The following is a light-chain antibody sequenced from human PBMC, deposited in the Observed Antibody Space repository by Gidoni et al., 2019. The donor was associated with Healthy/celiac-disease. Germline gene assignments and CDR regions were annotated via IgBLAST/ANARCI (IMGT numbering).Light chain of an antibody. Sequence: QSALTQPASVSGSPGPALTISCTGTSSDVGGYNYVSWYPQHPGQAPKLMSYDVSNRPSWVSNRFSGSKSGNTASLTIAALQAEDDADYYCSSYTCSSTRVFGGGTKLTVL. V-gene: IGLV2-14*03. J-gene: IGLJ2*01. CDR1: SSDVGGYNY. CDR3: SSYTCSSTRV. CDR2: DVS.